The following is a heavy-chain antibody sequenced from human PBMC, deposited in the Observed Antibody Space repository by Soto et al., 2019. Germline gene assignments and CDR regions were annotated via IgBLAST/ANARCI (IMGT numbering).Heavy chain of an antibody. Sequence: VQLVESGGGVVRPGGSLSLSCAASGFTFDDYGMGWVRQAPGKGLEWVSGINWNGGSTGYADSVKGRFTISRDNAKNSLYLQMNSLRAEDTALYYCARDWVGDGDGYNFDYWGQGTLVTVSS. CDR2: INWNGGST. J-gene: IGHJ4*02. D-gene: IGHD5-12*01. CDR3: ARDWVGDGDGYNFDY. CDR1: GFTFDDYG. V-gene: IGHV3-20*04.